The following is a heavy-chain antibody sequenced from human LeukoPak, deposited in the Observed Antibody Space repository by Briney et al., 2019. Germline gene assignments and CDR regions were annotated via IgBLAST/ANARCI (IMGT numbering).Heavy chain of an antibody. CDR1: GGSFSGYY. V-gene: IGHV4-34*01. CDR3: ARGPSLYYYDSSGYYFDY. D-gene: IGHD3-22*01. J-gene: IGHJ4*02. CDR2: INHSGST. Sequence: SETLSLTCAVYGGSFSGYYWSWIRQPPGKGLEWIGEINHSGSTNYNPSLKSRVTISVDTSKNQFSLKLGSVTAADTAVYYCARGPSLYYYDSSGYYFDYWGQGTLVTVSS.